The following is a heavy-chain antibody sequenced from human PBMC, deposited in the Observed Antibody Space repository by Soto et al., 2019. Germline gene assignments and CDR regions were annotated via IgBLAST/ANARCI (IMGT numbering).Heavy chain of an antibody. D-gene: IGHD1-26*01. J-gene: IGHJ6*02. CDR2: IYYSEST. CDR3: ARGGWEREGDVMDV. V-gene: IGHV4-59*08. CDR1: GGSISSYY. Sequence: QVQLQESGPGLVQPSKTLSLTCTVSGGSISSYYWSWIRQPPGKELQYIGYIYYSESTNYNPSLKIRVPISDDTPTNQFSLTLSSVTAADTAVYYCARGGWEREGDVMDVWGQGTTVTVSS.